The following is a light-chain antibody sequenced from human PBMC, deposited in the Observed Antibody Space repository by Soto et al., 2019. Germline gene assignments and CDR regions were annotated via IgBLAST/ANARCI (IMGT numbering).Light chain of an antibody. V-gene: IGLV1-40*01. Sequence: QSVLTQPPSVSWAPGQRVTISCTGSSSNIGAGYDVHWYQQLPGTAPKLLIYGNSNRPSGVPDRFSGSKSGTSASLAITGLQAEDEADYYCQSYDSGLSVVFGGGTKLTVL. J-gene: IGLJ2*01. CDR3: QSYDSGLSVV. CDR2: GNS. CDR1: SSNIGAGYD.